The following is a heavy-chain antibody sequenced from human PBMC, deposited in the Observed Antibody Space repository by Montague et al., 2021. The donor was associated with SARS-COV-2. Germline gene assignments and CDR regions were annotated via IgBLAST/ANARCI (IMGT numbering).Heavy chain of an antibody. D-gene: IGHD6-19*01. CDR3: VRYSGWFYFDF. CDR1: GDSVASNRVT. CDR2: TYYRSKRYS. Sequence: CAISGDSVASNRVTWSWNRHSPSRGLELLGRTYYRSKRYSDYAPSVRGRLTVNPDASKNEFSLELNYVTPEDTAVYYCVRYSGWFYFDFWGQGTLVTVSS. J-gene: IGHJ4*02. V-gene: IGHV6-1*01.